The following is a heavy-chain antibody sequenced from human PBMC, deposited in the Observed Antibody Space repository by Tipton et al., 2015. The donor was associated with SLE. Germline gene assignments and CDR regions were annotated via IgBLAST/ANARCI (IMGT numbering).Heavy chain of an antibody. CDR3: AKTGMRNSGYHYGVVFDV. D-gene: IGHD4-17*01. Sequence: TLSLTCGVYGESFSGYYWTWIRQPPGKGLEWIGEINHSGWTNYSPSLKSRVTISLDTSKNQFSLRLTSVTAADTAVYFCAKTGMRNSGYHYGVVFDVWGQGTMVTVSS. V-gene: IGHV4-34*01. J-gene: IGHJ3*01. CDR2: INHSGWT. CDR1: GESFSGYY.